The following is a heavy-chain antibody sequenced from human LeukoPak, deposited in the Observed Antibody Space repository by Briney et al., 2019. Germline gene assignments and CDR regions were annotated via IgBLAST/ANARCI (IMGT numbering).Heavy chain of an antibody. CDR2: ISSSGSTI. CDR1: GFTFSNAW. D-gene: IGHD3-3*01. CDR3: ARGHYDFWSGHDKYYFDY. Sequence: GGSLRLSCAASGFTFSNAWMSWIRQAPGKGLEWVSYISSSGSTIYYADSVKGRFTISRDNAKNSLYLQMNSLRAEDTAVYYCARGHYDFWSGHDKYYFDYWGQGTLVTVSS. J-gene: IGHJ4*02. V-gene: IGHV3-11*04.